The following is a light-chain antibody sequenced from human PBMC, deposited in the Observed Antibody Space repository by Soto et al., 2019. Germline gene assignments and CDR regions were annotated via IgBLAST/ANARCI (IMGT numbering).Light chain of an antibody. V-gene: IGLV2-14*03. J-gene: IGLJ1*01. CDR2: DVS. CDR1: SSDLGDYNY. Sequence: QSVLTQPASVSGSPGQSITISCTGASSDLGDYNYVSWYQQHPGKAPKLMIYDVSSRPSGVSDRFSGSKSGNTASLTISGLQAEDEADYYCTSYTTSSTDVFATGTKLTVL. CDR3: TSYTTSSTDV.